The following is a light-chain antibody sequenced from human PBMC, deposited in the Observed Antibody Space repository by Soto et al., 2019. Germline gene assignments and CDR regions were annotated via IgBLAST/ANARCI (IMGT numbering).Light chain of an antibody. CDR1: RSDVGAYNY. Sequence: QSVLTQPASVSGSPGQSIAISCTGTRSDVGAYNYVSWYQQHPGKAPKLMISEVTNRPSGVSDRFSGSKSGNTASLTISGLQAEDEADSYCSSFTSRFTFVFGTGTKVTVL. V-gene: IGLV2-14*01. J-gene: IGLJ1*01. CDR3: SSFTSRFTFV. CDR2: EVT.